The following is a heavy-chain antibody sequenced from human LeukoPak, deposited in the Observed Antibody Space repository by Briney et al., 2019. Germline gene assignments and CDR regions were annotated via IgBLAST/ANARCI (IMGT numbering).Heavy chain of an antibody. Sequence: GESLTISCQGSGYTFTTYWTGWVRQMPGRGLEWMGIIYPGDSDTRYSPSFQGQVTISADKSINTAYLRWSSLKASDTAMYYCARHVGEYSRSPFDCWGQGTLVTVSS. D-gene: IGHD6-6*01. V-gene: IGHV5-51*01. J-gene: IGHJ4*02. CDR3: ARHVGEYSRSPFDC. CDR1: GYTFTTYW. CDR2: IYPGDSDT.